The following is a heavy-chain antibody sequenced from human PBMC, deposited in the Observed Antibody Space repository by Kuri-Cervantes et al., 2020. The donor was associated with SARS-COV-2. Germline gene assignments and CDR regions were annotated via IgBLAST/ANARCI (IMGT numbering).Heavy chain of an antibody. CDR1: GYSISSGYY. Sequence: GSLRLSCAVSGYSISSGYYWGWIRQPPGKGLEWIGSIYHSGSTYYNPSLKSRVTISVDTSKNQFSLKLSSVTAADTAVYYCARSTASPYYFDYWGQGTLVTVSS. J-gene: IGHJ4*02. V-gene: IGHV4-38-2*01. CDR2: IYHSGST. CDR3: ARSTASPYYFDY.